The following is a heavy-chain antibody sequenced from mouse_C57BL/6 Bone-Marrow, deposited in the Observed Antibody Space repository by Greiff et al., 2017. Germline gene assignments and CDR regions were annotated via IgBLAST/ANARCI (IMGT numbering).Heavy chain of an antibody. V-gene: IGHV1-53*01. Sequence: QVQLKESGTELVKPGASVKLSCKASGYTFTSYWMHWVKQRPGQGLEWIGNINPSNGGTNYNEKFKSKATLTVDKSSSTAYMQLSSQTSEDSAVYYCAREDFPIYYYGSFAMDYWGQGTSVTVSS. CDR2: INPSNGGT. CDR3: AREDFPIYYYGSFAMDY. CDR1: GYTFTSYW. J-gene: IGHJ4*01. D-gene: IGHD1-1*01.